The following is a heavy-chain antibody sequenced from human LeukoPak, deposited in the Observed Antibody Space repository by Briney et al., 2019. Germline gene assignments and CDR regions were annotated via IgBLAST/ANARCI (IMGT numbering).Heavy chain of an antibody. CDR3: ARGGTSANFQH. Sequence: NPSETLSLTCTVSGDSISSSSYYWGWIRQPPGKELEWIGSIYYSGSTYYNPSLNSRVTISVDTSKNQFSLKLSSVTAADTAVYYCARGGTSANFQHWGQGTLLAVSS. J-gene: IGHJ1*01. CDR1: GDSISSSSYY. CDR2: IYYSGST. V-gene: IGHV4-39*07.